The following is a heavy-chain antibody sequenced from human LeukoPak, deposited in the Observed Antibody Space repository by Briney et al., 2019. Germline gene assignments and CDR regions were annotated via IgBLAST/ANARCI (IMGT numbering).Heavy chain of an antibody. J-gene: IGHJ4*02. CDR2: IYPGDSDT. D-gene: IGHD6-19*01. CDR1: GXRFTNYC. Sequence: RGESLKISCKGSGXRFTNYCIGWVRQMPGKGLEWMGIIYPGDSDTRYSPSFQGQVSISVDKSISTAYLQWSSLKASDTAMYYCARRGSGWYVDYWGQGTLVTVSS. V-gene: IGHV5-51*01. CDR3: ARRGSGWYVDY.